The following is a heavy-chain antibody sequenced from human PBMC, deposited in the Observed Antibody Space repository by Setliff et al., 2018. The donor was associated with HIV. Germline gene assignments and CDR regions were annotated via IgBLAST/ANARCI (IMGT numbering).Heavy chain of an antibody. CDR3: ARGDFDF. D-gene: IGHD2-21*01. V-gene: IGHV1-3*01. J-gene: IGHJ4*02. CDR2: INAGNGDT. CDR1: GFTFSNYA. Sequence: GASVKVSCKTSGFTFSNYAIHWVRQAPGQGLAWMGWINAGNGDTRYSPKFQGRVTFTRDSSASTVYMEMSSLRSEDTAMFYCARGDFDFWGQGTLVTV.